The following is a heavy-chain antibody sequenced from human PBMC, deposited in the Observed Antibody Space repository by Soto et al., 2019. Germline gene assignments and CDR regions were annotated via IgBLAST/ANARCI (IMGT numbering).Heavy chain of an antibody. J-gene: IGHJ5*02. CDR2: IFYGGTT. Sequence: QVQLQESGPGLVKPSQTLSLTYTVSGGSISSGGYYWSWIRQHPVKCLEWIGYIFYGGTTYYNPSLKSRVTISVDTSKNQFCLKLSSVTAAATAVYYCARSVDPWRQGTLVTVSS. V-gene: IGHV4-31*03. CDR1: GGSISSGGYY. CDR3: ARSVDP.